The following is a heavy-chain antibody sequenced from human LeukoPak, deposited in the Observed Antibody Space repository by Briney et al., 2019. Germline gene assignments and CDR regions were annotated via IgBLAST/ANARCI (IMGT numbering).Heavy chain of an antibody. D-gene: IGHD6-13*01. CDR1: GYTFINHW. J-gene: IGHJ4*02. V-gene: IGHV1-46*01. Sequence: ASVKVSCKASGYTFINHWMHWVRQAPGQGLEWVGLINPTGTTTLYAQKFQGRITLTRDMSATTDYMELSSLTSEDTAVYYCARDFPPYSLDYWGQGTLVTVSS. CDR3: ARDFPPYSLDY. CDR2: INPTGTTT.